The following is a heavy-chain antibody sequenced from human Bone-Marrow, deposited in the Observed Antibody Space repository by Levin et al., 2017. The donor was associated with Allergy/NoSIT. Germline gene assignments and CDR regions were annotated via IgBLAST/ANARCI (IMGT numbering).Heavy chain of an antibody. J-gene: IGHJ4*02. Sequence: GESLKISCSVSGFDFRDYWMSWLRQAPGKGLEWVANIKEDGSEKLSADSVKGRFIISRDNGKKLLYLQMNSLRVEDTAVYYCARARRTASTTEFFDFWGQGTLVTVSS. CDR1: GFDFRDYW. D-gene: IGHD2-21*02. V-gene: IGHV3-7*01. CDR2: IKEDGSEK. CDR3: ARARRTASTTEFFDF.